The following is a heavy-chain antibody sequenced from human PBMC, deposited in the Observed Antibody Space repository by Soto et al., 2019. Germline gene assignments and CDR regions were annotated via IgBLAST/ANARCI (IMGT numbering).Heavy chain of an antibody. J-gene: IGHJ4*02. CDR2: ISSSSSYI. V-gene: IGHV3-21*01. CDR3: ARVFSLNYDSTPAPDDY. Sequence: GGSLRLSCAASGFTFSSYSMNWVRQAPGKGLEWVSSISSSSSYIYYADSVKGRFTISKDNAKNSLYLQMNSLRAEDTAVYYCARVFSLNYDSTPAPDDYWGQGTLVTVSS. CDR1: GFTFSSYS. D-gene: IGHD3-22*01.